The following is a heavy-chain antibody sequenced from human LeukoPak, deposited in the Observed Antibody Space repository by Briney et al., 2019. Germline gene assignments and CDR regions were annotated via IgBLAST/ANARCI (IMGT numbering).Heavy chain of an antibody. Sequence: WASVKVSCKASGYTFTSYGINWVRQATGQGLEWMGWMNPNSGNTGYAQKFQGRVTMTRNTSISTAYMELSSLRSEDTAVYYCARGGRIWSGFGKDKPPICWGQGTPVTVSS. J-gene: IGHJ4*02. CDR2: MNPNSGNT. D-gene: IGHD3-3*01. V-gene: IGHV1-8*01. CDR1: GYTFTSYG. CDR3: ARGGRIWSGFGKDKPPIC.